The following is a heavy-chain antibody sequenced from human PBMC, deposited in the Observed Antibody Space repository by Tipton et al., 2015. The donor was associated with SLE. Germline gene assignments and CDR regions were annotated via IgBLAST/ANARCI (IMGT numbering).Heavy chain of an antibody. D-gene: IGHD6-13*01. CDR2: INHSGST. CDR3: AGIAAAGTQCVDY. CDR1: GGSFSGYY. Sequence: LVQPSETLSLTCAVYGGSFSGYYWSWIRQPPGKGLEWIGEINHSGSTNYNPSLKSRVTISVDTSKNQFSLKLSSVTAADTAVYYCAGIAAAGTQCVDYWGQGTLVTVSS. J-gene: IGHJ4*02. V-gene: IGHV4-34*01.